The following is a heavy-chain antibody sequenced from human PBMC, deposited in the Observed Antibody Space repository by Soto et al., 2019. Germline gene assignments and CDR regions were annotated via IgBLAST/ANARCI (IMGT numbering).Heavy chain of an antibody. V-gene: IGHV3-33*01. J-gene: IGHJ4*02. CDR3: ARDGARIDSSGKFDY. CDR1: GFKFTDYG. Sequence: QVQLVESGGGVVQPGRSLRLSCVASGFKFTDYGLNWVRQTPGKGLEWVAISWFDGSIAYYAESVKGRFTISSDDSRNTVYLHMNSLRGEYTAMYYCARDGARIDSSGKFDYWGQGTQVTVSS. CDR2: SWFDGSIA. D-gene: IGHD3-22*01.